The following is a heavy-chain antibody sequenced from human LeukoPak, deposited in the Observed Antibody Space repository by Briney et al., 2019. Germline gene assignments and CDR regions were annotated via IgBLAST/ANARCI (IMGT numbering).Heavy chain of an antibody. D-gene: IGHD2-15*01. CDR2: IRSRGDGGTT. CDR1: GFTFSSHG. CDR3: TQGSGQYFDY. J-gene: IGHJ4*02. Sequence: GGSLRLSCAASGFTFSSHGMHWVRQAPGKGLEWVGRIRSRGDGGTTDFAAPVKGRFTISRDDSKNTLYLQMNSLTSEDTAVYYCTQGSGQYFDYWGQGTLVTVSS. V-gene: IGHV3-15*07.